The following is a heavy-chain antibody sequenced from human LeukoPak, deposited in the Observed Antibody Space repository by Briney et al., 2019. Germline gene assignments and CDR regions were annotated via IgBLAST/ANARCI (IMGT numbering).Heavy chain of an antibody. D-gene: IGHD5-18*01. V-gene: IGHV5-51*01. CDR3: ARRRYSYGTDYGMDV. J-gene: IGHJ6*02. Sequence: GESLKISCKGSGYSFSSYWIVWVRQMPGKGLECMGILYPGDSDTRYSPSFQGQVTISADKSINTAFLQWSSLKASDTAMYYCARRRYSYGTDYGMDVWGQGTTVTVSS. CDR2: LYPGDSDT. CDR1: GYSFSSYW.